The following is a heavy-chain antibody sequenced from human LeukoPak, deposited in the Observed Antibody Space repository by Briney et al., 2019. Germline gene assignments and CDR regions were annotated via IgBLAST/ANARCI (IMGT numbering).Heavy chain of an antibody. V-gene: IGHV3-74*01. CDR2: INSDGSTT. D-gene: IGHD1-26*01. CDR3: ARALGSSSDY. CDR1: GFTFSSYW. Sequence: PGGSLRLSCADSGFTFSSYWMHWVRQAPGKGLVWISRINSDGSTTNYADSVKGRFTISRDNAKNTLYLQMNSLRAEDTAMYYCARALGSSSDYWGQGTLVTVSS. J-gene: IGHJ4*02.